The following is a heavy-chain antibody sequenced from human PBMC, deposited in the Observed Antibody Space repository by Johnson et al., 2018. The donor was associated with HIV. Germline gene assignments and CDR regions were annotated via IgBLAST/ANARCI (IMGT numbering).Heavy chain of an antibody. Sequence: QVQLVESGGGVDQPGRSLRLSCAASGFTFSSYAMHWVCQAPGKGLEWVAVISYDGTNKNYADSVKGRFTISRDNSTNTLYLQMNSLRAEDTAVYYCAKRYSRSLRDAFDIWGQGTMVTVSS. V-gene: IGHV3-30*18. D-gene: IGHD1-26*01. CDR2: ISYDGTNK. CDR3: AKRYSRSLRDAFDI. J-gene: IGHJ3*02. CDR1: GFTFSSYA.